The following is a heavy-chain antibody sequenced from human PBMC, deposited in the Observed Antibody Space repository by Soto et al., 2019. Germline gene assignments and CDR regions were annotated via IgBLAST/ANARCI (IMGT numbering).Heavy chain of an antibody. D-gene: IGHD1-1*01. CDR2: ISYDGSNK. CDR1: GFTFSSYA. CDR3: ARDWKGYGMDV. Sequence: GGSLRLSCAASGFTFSSYAMHWVRQAPGKGLEWVAVISYDGSNKYYADSVKGRFTISRDNSKNTLYLQMNSLRAEDTAVYYCARDWKGYGMDVWGKGTTVTVSS. J-gene: IGHJ6*04. V-gene: IGHV3-30-3*01.